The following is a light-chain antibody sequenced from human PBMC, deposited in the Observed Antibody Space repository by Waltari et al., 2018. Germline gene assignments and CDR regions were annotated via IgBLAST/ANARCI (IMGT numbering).Light chain of an antibody. CDR3: SAYTSSATLA. J-gene: IGLJ2*01. CDR1: SSDIGFHTH. CDR2: EVN. Sequence: QSALTQPASLSGAPGQSITISCTGTSSDIGFHTHVSWYQQHPGQAPRLLMYEVNSRPSGVSNRFSGAKSGNTASLTISGLQADDEAHYYCSAYTSSATLAFGGGTGLTVL. V-gene: IGLV2-14*01.